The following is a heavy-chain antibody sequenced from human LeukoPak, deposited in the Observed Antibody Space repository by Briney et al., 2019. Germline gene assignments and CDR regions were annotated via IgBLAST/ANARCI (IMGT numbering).Heavy chain of an antibody. CDR1: GRSISSYY. J-gene: IGHJ4*02. V-gene: IGHV4-4*07. Sequence: SETLSLTCTVSGRSISSYYWHWIRQPAGKGLAWMGRIQRSGNTIYNPSLKSRVTMSVDKSKNQISLKLTSVTAADTAVYYCARDEGSGWYDYWGQGTLVTVSS. D-gene: IGHD6-19*01. CDR3: ARDEGSGWYDY. CDR2: IQRSGNT.